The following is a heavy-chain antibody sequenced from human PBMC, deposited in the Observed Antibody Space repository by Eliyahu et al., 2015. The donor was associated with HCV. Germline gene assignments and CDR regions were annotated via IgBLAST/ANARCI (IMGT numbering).Heavy chain of an antibody. V-gene: IGHV2-5*02. Sequence: QITLKESGPTLVKPTQTLTLTCTFSGFXLSTSGVGVGWXRQPPGKALEWLALIYWDDDKRYSPSLKSRLTITKDTSKNQVVLTMTNMDPVDTATYYCARDFWSGRGEDNWFDPWGQGTLVTVSS. CDR2: IYWDDDK. J-gene: IGHJ5*02. CDR3: ARDFWSGRGEDNWFDP. D-gene: IGHD3-3*01. CDR1: GFXLSTSGVG.